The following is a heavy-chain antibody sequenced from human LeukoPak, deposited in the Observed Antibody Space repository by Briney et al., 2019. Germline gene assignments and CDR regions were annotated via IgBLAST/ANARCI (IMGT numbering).Heavy chain of an antibody. CDR1: GGSISSSYYY. CDR2: VYYSGNT. J-gene: IGHJ6*03. Sequence: SETLSLTCTVSGGSISSSYYYWGWIRQPPGKGLEWIGSVYYSGNTFYSPSLKSRVTISVDTSKNLFSLKLSSVTAADTAVYYCARARDYYYHMDVWGKGTTVTVSS. V-gene: IGHV4-39*07. CDR3: ARARDYYYHMDV.